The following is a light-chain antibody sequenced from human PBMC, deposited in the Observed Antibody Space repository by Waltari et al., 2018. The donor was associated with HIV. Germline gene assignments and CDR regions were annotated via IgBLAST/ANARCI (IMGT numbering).Light chain of an antibody. CDR1: SSNIGSNY. CDR2: RNN. J-gene: IGLJ2*01. Sequence: QSVLTQPPSASGTPGQRVTIPCSGRSSNIGSNYVYWYQQLPGTAPKLLIYRNNQRPSGVPDRFSGSKSGTSASLAISGLRSEDEADYYCAAWDDSLSGQEVFGGGTKLTVL. CDR3: AAWDDSLSGQEV. V-gene: IGLV1-47*01.